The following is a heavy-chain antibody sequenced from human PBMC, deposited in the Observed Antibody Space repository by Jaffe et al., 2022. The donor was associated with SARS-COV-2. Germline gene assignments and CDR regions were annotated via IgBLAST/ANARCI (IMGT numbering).Heavy chain of an antibody. CDR1: GFSLSTSGMC. CDR2: IDWDDDK. J-gene: IGHJ4*02. D-gene: IGHD4-17*01. Sequence: QVTLRESGPALVKPTQTLTLTCTFSGFSLSTSGMCVSWIRQPPGKALEWLALIDWDDDKYYSTSLKTRLTISKDTSKNQVVLTMTNMDPVDTATYYCARATYGGNFAGYFDYWGQGTLVTVSS. CDR3: ARATYGGNFAGYFDY. V-gene: IGHV2-70*01.